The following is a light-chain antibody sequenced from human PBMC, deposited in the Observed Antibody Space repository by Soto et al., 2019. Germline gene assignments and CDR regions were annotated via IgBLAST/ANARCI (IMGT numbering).Light chain of an antibody. Sequence: ERVMTQSPATLSLSAGESATLSCRASQSVGSNLAWYQQKPGQAPRLIIFGAYSRATGVPARFSGSGSGTEFTLTINSLQSEDFAVYFCQQYNNWPPITCGQGTRLEIK. J-gene: IGKJ5*01. CDR3: QQYNNWPPIT. V-gene: IGKV3-15*01. CDR1: QSVGSN. CDR2: GAY.